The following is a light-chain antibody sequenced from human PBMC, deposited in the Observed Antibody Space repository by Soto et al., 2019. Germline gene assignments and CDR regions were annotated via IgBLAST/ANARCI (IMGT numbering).Light chain of an antibody. J-gene: IGLJ1*01. CDR1: SSDVGGYNY. CDR2: EVT. V-gene: IGLV2-14*01. CDR3: SSYTSSNTYV. Sequence: QSALTQPASVSGSPGQSITISCTGTSSDVGGYNYVSWYQQNPGKAPKLMIYEVTNRPSGVSNRFSGSKSGNTASLTISGLQAEDEADYYCSSYTSSNTYVFGSGTKVTAL.